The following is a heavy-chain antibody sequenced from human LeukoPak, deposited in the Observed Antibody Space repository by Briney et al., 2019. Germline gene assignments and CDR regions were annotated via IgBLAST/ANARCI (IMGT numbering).Heavy chain of an antibody. V-gene: IGHV4-30-4*01. CDR2: IYCSEST. CDR3: ARGSDIVSGYYQRREAFDI. J-gene: IGHJ3*02. D-gene: IGHD3-9*01. Sequence: SETLSLTCTVSGGSISSGDYYWRWIRQPPGKGLEWLGYIYCSESTDNNPYLKSRVTISVNTSKNQFTLKLSSVTSADTAVYYCARGSDIVSGYYQRREAFDIWGQGTMVTVSS. CDR1: GGSISSGDYY.